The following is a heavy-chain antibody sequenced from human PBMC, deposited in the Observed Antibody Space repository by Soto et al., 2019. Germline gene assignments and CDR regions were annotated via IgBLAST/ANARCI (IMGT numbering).Heavy chain of an antibody. CDR2: ISSNGGST. V-gene: IGHV3-64*01. J-gene: IGHJ4*02. CDR3: ARGPGYYFDY. Sequence: SGGSLRLSCAASGFTFSSYAMHWVRQAPGKGLEYVSAISSNGGSTYYANSVKGRFTISRDNSKNTLYLQMGSLRAEDMAVYYCARGPGYYFDYWGQGTLVTV. CDR1: GFTFSSYA.